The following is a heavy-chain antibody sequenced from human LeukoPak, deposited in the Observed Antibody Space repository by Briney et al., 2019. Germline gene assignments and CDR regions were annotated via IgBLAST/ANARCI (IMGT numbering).Heavy chain of an antibody. CDR1: GFTFSTSG. V-gene: IGHV3-30*18. Sequence: PGGSLRLSCAASGFTFSTSGIYWVRQAPGKGLEWVAVISYDGSNKYYAESVKGRFTISRDSSKNTLYLQMNSLRAEDTAAYYCAKGPSSISWFDYWGQGTLVTVSS. J-gene: IGHJ4*02. CDR2: ISYDGSNK. D-gene: IGHD2-2*01. CDR3: AKGPSSISWFDY.